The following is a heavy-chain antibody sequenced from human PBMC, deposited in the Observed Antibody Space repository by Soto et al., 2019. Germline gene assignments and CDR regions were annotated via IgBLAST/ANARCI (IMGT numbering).Heavy chain of an antibody. Sequence: PGGSLRLSCAASGFTFSSYWMSWVRQAPGKGLEWVSIIYNSGPTYYAGSVQGRFTISRDDSENTLYLQMDSLRAEDTAFYYCATATSSETYFHFWGQGTLVTVSS. V-gene: IGHV3-53*01. CDR2: IYNSGPT. J-gene: IGHJ4*02. CDR1: GFTFSSYW. D-gene: IGHD2-15*01. CDR3: ATATSSETYFHF.